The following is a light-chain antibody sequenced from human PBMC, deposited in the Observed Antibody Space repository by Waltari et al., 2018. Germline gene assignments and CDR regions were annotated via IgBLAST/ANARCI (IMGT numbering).Light chain of an antibody. CDR2: GAS. CDR3: QQYGSSPPT. CDR1: QMVTSTY. J-gene: IGKJ2*01. Sequence: EIVLTQSPGTLPLSPGERATFPSRASQMVTSTYLAWYQQKPGQAPRLLIYGASSRAADIPDRFSGSGSGTDFTLTISRLEPEDFAVYYCQQYGSSPPTFGQGTKLEIK. V-gene: IGKV3-20*01.